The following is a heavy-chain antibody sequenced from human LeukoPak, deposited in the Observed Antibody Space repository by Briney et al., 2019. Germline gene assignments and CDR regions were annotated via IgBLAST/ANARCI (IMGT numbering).Heavy chain of an antibody. CDR1: GFTFSSYD. Sequence: GGSLRLSCAASGFTFSSYDMSWVRQAPGKGLEWVSVIYSGGSTYYADSVKGRFTISRDNSKNTLYLQMNSLRAEDTAVYYCARGNYYYYMDVWGKGTTVTISS. CDR2: IYSGGST. CDR3: ARGNYYYYMDV. J-gene: IGHJ6*03. V-gene: IGHV3-53*01.